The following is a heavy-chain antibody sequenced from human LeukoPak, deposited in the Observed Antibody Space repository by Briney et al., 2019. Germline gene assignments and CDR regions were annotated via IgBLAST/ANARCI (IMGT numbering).Heavy chain of an antibody. CDR3: ASPWNLEMATSY. CDR2: ISSGAGGTI. V-gene: IGHV3-11*04. J-gene: IGHJ4*02. CDR1: GFIFSDHY. D-gene: IGHD5-24*01. Sequence: GGSVRLSCAASGFIFSDHYMSWIRQAPGKGLEWISYISSGAGGTIYYADSVKGRFTISRDNAKNSLYLQMNSLRAEDTAVYYCASPWNLEMATSYWGQGTLVTVSS.